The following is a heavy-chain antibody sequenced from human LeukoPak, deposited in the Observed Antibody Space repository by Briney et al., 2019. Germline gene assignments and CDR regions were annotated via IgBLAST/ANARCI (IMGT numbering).Heavy chain of an antibody. CDR2: ISWDGGST. Sequence: GGSLRLPCAASGFTFDDYAMHWVRQAPGKGLEWVSLISWDGGSTYYADSVKGRFTISRDNSKNSLYLQMNSLRAEDTALYYCAKAASPKSRRYGMDVWGKGTTVTVSS. J-gene: IGHJ6*04. CDR1: GFTFDDYA. V-gene: IGHV3-43D*04. CDR3: AKAASPKSRRYGMDV.